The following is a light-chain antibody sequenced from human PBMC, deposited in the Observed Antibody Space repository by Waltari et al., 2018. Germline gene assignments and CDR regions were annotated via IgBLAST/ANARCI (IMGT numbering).Light chain of an antibody. V-gene: IGLV5-45*01. CDR1: SAINVGTSR. CDR3: MIWHGSAAV. Sequence: HAVLTQPPSPSATPGASASLTCTLRSAINVGTSRINWYQQKPGSPPQYLLRYKSDSDKQQGSGVPSRFSGSKDVSANAGILLISGLQSEDEADYYCMIWHGSAAVFGGGTQLTVL. CDR2: YKSDSDK. J-gene: IGLJ7*01.